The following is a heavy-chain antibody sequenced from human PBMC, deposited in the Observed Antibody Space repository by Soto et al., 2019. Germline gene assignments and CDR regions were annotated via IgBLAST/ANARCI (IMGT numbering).Heavy chain of an antibody. J-gene: IGHJ4*02. CDR2: IKGDGSKT. Sequence: GGSLRLSCAVSGFTFSNYWMHWVRQAPGKGLVWVSRIKGDGSKTNYADSVRGRFTISRDNAKNTLYLQMNSLRAEDTAVYYCARVHTGAYFFDDWGPGTLVTVSS. V-gene: IGHV3-74*01. CDR1: GFTFSNYW. CDR3: ARVHTGAYFFDD. D-gene: IGHD3-10*01.